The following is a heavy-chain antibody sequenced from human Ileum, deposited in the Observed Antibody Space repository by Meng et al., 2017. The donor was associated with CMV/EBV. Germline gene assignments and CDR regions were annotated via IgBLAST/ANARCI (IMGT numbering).Heavy chain of an antibody. CDR2: IYTGGDT. Sequence: LLESGGGLVHPGGSMRLSCAASGFKFSSFAMNWVRLATGKGLEWVSIIYTGGDTKYADSVKGRFSISRDSSENTVFLQMNSLRVEDTAVYYCAKSNGYTATNWGQGSLVTVSS. V-gene: IGHV3-23*01. CDR3: AKSNGYTATN. CDR1: GFKFSSFA. D-gene: IGHD5-24*01. J-gene: IGHJ4*02.